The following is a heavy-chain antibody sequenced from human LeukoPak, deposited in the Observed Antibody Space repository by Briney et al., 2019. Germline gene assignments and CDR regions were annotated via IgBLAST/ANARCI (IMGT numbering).Heavy chain of an antibody. CDR1: GFTFSSYG. CDR2: ISYDGSNK. Sequence: GGSLRLSCAASGFTFSSYGMHWVRQAPGKGLEWVAVISYDGSNKYYADSVKGRFTISRDNSKNTLYLQMNSLRAEDTAVYYCARDLNYDFWSVENWFDPWGQGTLVTVSS. CDR3: ARDLNYDFWSVENWFDP. V-gene: IGHV3-30*03. J-gene: IGHJ5*02. D-gene: IGHD3-3*01.